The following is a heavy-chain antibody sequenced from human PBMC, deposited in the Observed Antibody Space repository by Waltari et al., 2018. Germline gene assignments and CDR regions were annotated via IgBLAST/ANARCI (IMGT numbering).Heavy chain of an antibody. CDR1: GGSISSYY. J-gene: IGHJ6*02. V-gene: IGHV4-59*01. CDR2: IYYSGST. CDR3: ARAAGYCTNGVCYGYYYYGMDV. D-gene: IGHD2-8*01. Sequence: QVQLQESGPGLVKPSETLSLTCTVSGGSISSYYWSWIRQPPGKGLEWIGYIYYSGSTNYNPSLKSRVTISVDTSKNQCSLKLSSVTAADTAVYYCARAAGYCTNGVCYGYYYYGMDVWGQGTTVTVSS.